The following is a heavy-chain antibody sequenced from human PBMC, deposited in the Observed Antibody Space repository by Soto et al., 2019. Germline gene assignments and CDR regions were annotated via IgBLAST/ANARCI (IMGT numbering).Heavy chain of an antibody. CDR2: IYSGGST. J-gene: IGHJ4*02. CDR3: AKDRSNWVPANDY. D-gene: IGHD1-1*01. CDR1: GFTVSSNY. Sequence: GGSLRLSCAASGFTVSSNYMSWVRQAPGKGLEWVSVIYSGGSTYYADSVKGRFTISRDNSKNTLYLQMNSLRAEDTAVYYCAKDRSNWVPANDYWGQGTLVTVSS. V-gene: IGHV3-53*01.